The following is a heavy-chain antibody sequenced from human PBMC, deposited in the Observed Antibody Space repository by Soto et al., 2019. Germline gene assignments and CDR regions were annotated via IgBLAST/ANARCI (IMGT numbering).Heavy chain of an antibody. CDR3: ARSGIQLWLGY. CDR1: GGSFSDYY. J-gene: IGHJ4*02. CDR2: INHSGST. D-gene: IGHD5-18*01. Sequence: SETLSLTCAVYGGSFSDYYWSWIRQPPGKGLEWIGEINHSGSTNYNPSLKSRVTISLDTSKNQFSLKLSSVTAADTAVYYCARSGIQLWLGYWGQGTLVTVSS. V-gene: IGHV4-34*01.